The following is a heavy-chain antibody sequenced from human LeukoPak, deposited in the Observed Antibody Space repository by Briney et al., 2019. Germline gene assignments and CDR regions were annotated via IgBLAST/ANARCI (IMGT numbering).Heavy chain of an antibody. CDR1: GFTFDDFA. V-gene: IGHV3-9*01. CDR2: ITWNSGSL. D-gene: IGHD6-19*01. Sequence: GGSLRLSCAASGFTFDDFAMHWVRQVPGKGLEWVSGITWNSGSLNYVDSVKGRFSISRDNAKNSLYLQMNSLRPEDTAVYYCARVTEYSSGPFDYWGQGTLVTVSS. J-gene: IGHJ4*02. CDR3: ARVTEYSSGPFDY.